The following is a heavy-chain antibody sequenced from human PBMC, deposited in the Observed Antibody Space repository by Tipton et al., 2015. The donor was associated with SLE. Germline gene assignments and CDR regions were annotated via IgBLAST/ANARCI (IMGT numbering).Heavy chain of an antibody. CDR3: ARGNTIFGVGY. J-gene: IGHJ4*02. D-gene: IGHD3-3*01. CDR1: DGSISSSNW. V-gene: IGHV4-4*02. CDR2: IYHSGST. Sequence: TLSLTCSVSDGSISSSNWWSWVRQPPGKGLEWIGEIYHSGSTYYNPSLKSRVTISVDTSKNQFSLKLSSVTAADTAVYYCARGNTIFGVGYWGQGTLVTVSS.